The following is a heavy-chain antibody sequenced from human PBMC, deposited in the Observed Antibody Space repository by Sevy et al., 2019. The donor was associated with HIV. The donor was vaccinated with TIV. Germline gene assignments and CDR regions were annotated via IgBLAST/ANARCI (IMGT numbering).Heavy chain of an antibody. CDR3: ARDPTYYYGSGSYYAYYGMDV. CDR1: GGSISSGGYY. D-gene: IGHD3-10*01. Sequence: SETLSLTCTVSGGSISSGGYYWSWIRQHPGKGLEWIGYIYYSGSTYYNPSLKSRVTISVDTSKNQFSLKLGSVTAADTAVYYCARDPTYYYGSGSYYAYYGMDVWGQGTTVTVSS. J-gene: IGHJ6*02. V-gene: IGHV4-31*03. CDR2: IYYSGST.